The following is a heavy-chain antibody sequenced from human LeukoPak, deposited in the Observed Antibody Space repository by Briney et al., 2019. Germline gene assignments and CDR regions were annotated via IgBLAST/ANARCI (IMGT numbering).Heavy chain of an antibody. V-gene: IGHV3-30*02. CDR1: GFTFSHYG. D-gene: IGHD4-17*01. Sequence: GGSLRLSCVASGFTFSHYGMHWVRQAPGKGLEWVAVIWNDGSNRYYADSVKGRFTISRDNSKNTVYLQMNSLRAEDTAVYYCAKDNYDYGDYDGGDYWGQGTLVTVSS. CDR3: AKDNYDYGDYDGGDY. J-gene: IGHJ4*02. CDR2: IWNDGSNR.